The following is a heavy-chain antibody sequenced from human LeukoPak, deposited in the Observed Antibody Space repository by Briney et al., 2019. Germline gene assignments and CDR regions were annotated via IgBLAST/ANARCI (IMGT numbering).Heavy chain of an antibody. CDR1: GFTFSSYA. CDR3: ARVKEMYYDFLYGMDV. CDR2: ISGSGGST. V-gene: IGHV3-23*01. D-gene: IGHD3-3*01. Sequence: PGGSLRLSCAASGFTFSSYAMSWVRQAPGKGLEWVSAISGSGGSTYYADSVKGRFTISRDNSKNTLYLQMNSLRAEDTAVYYCARVKEMYYDFLYGMDVWGQGTTVTVSS. J-gene: IGHJ6*02.